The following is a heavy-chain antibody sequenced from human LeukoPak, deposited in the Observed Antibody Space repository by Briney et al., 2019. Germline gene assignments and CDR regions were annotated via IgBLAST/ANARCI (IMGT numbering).Heavy chain of an antibody. D-gene: IGHD1-26*01. V-gene: IGHV5-51*01. J-gene: IGHJ4*02. CDR1: GYKFATYW. CDR3: AIRYSGSYNDY. CDR2: IYPDASDT. Sequence: GESLKISCKGSGYKFATYWIAWVRQMPGKGLEWMGIIYPDASDTRYSPSFRGQVTISADKSISTAYLQWNSLKASDTALYYCAIRYSGSYNDYWGQGTLVTVSS.